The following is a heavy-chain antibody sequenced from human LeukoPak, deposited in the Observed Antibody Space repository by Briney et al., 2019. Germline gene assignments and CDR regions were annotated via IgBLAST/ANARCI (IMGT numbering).Heavy chain of an antibody. J-gene: IGHJ4*02. D-gene: IGHD5-12*01. Sequence: GGSLRLSCAASEFSVGSNYMTWVRPAPGKGLEWVSLIYSGGSTYYADSVKGRFTISRDNSMNTLYLHMNRLRAEHTAGPYFARGPSGYHNTGGQGTLVTVSS. CDR3: ARGPSGYHNT. CDR2: IYSGGST. V-gene: IGHV3-66*01. CDR1: EFSVGSNY.